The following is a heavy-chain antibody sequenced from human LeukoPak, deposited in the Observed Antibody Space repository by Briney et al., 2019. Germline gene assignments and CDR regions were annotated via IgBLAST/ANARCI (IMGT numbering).Heavy chain of an antibody. V-gene: IGHV3-11*06. CDR1: GLTFSVYY. CDR3: ARETPAGTKDY. D-gene: IGHD6-13*01. J-gene: IGHJ4*02. Sequence: GGSLRLSCAASGLTFSVYYVSWIRQAPGKGLEWVSSISSSSSYIYYADSVKGRFTISRDNAKNSLYLQMNSLRAEDTAVYYCARETPAGTKDYWGQGTLVTVSS. CDR2: ISSSSSYI.